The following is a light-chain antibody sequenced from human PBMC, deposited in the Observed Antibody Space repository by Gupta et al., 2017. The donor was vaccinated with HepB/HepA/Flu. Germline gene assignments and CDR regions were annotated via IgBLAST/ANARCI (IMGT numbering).Light chain of an antibody. J-gene: IGKJ2*01. CDR3: QQYNDYSHT. CDR1: QSISTW. Sequence: DIQMTQSPSTLSASVGDRVTITCRASQSISTWLAWYQQKPGKVPKLLIYKASSVETGVPSRFSGSGSGTEFTLTISSLQPDDFATYYCQQYNDYSHTFGEGSKLEIK. V-gene: IGKV1-5*03. CDR2: KAS.